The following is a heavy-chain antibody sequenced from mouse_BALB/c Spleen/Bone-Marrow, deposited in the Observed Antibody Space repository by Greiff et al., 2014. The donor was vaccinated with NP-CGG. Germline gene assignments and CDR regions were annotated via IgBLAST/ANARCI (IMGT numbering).Heavy chain of an antibody. J-gene: IGHJ4*01. CDR1: GFSLTNYA. V-gene: IGHV2-2*02. CDR2: IWTGGNT. Sequence: QVQLKESGPGLVQPSQSLSITSTVSGFSLTNYAVHWVRQSPGKGLEWLGVIWTGGNTDYNAAFISRLSISKDSSKSQVFFKMNSLQPNDTAIYYCARNYDYGDYYAMDYWGQGTSVTVSS. D-gene: IGHD2-4*01. CDR3: ARNYDYGDYYAMDY.